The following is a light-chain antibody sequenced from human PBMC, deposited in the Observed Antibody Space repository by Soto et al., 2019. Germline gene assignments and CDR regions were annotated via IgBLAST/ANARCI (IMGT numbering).Light chain of an antibody. CDR1: QAIGNS. CDR3: QQSYSSSWT. V-gene: IGKV1-39*01. CDR2: GTS. Sequence: DIQMTQSPSSLSASVGDSVTITCRTSQAIGNSLYWYQQRPGKAPSLLVYGTSTLQSGVPSRFSGSGSGTDFTLTISSLQREDFATYYCQQSYSSSWTFGHGTKVEIK. J-gene: IGKJ1*01.